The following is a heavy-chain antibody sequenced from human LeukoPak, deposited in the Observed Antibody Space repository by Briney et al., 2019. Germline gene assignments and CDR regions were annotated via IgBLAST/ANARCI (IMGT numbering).Heavy chain of an antibody. V-gene: IGHV4-34*01. CDR2: INHSGST. CDR1: GGSFSGYY. Sequence: SETLSLTCAVSGGSFSGYYWSWIRQPPGKGLEWIGEINHSGSTNYNPSLKSRVTISVDTSKNQFSLKLSSVTAAVTAVYYCARFTKLKNYSSSYFDYWGQGTLVTVSS. CDR3: ARFTKLKNYSSSYFDY. D-gene: IGHD6-6*01. J-gene: IGHJ4*02.